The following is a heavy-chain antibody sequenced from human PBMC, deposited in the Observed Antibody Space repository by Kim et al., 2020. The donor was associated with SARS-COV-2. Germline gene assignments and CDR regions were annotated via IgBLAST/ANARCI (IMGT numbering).Heavy chain of an antibody. CDR1: GFTFSSYA. CDR3: ARSASLRDAFDI. J-gene: IGHJ3*02. CDR2: ISYDGSNK. Sequence: GGSLRLSCAASGFTFSSYAMHWVRQAPGKGLEWVAVISYDGSNKYYADSVKGRFTISRDNSKNTLYLQMNSLRAEDTAVYYCARSASLRDAFDIWGQGT. D-gene: IGHD3-3*01. V-gene: IGHV3-30*04.